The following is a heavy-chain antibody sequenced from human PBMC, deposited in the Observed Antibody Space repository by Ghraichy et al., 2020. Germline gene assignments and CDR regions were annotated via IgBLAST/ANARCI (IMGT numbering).Heavy chain of an antibody. V-gene: IGHV3-21*01. CDR1: GFTFSSSS. J-gene: IGHJ3*02. CDR2: ISRTSAFV. CDR3: ARDNWAVGAHYYPDAFDI. D-gene: IGHD3-22*01. Sequence: GGSLRLSCAASGFTFSSSSMNWVRQAPGKGLEWLSCISRTSAFVYYADSVKGRFTISRDNAKNSLYLQMNSLRAEDTAVYFCARDNWAVGAHYYPDAFDIWGQGTMVAVSS.